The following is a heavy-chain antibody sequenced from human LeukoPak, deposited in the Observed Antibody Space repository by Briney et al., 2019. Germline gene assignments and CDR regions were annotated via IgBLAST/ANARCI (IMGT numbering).Heavy chain of an antibody. CDR3: ARVLPYSSGWGVDY. D-gene: IGHD6-19*01. CDR1: GGSIRSYY. Sequence: TSETLSLTCTVSGGSIRSYYWSWIRQPPGKGLEWIGYIYYTGSTNYNPSLKSRVTISVDTSKNQFSLNLISVTAADTAVYYCARVLPYSSGWGVDYWGQGALVTVSS. V-gene: IGHV4-59*01. J-gene: IGHJ4*02. CDR2: IYYTGST.